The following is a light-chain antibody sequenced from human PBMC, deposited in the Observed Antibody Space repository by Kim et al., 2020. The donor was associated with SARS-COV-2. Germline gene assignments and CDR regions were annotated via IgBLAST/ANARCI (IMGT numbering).Light chain of an antibody. J-gene: IGKJ2*01. Sequence: SVPPKEKVTITCRASQSVGSSIHWYQQKPDQSPKLLIKYATQSISGVPSRFSGSGSGTDFTLTINGLEAEDAATYYCHQSSSLPDTFGQGTKLEI. CDR1: QSVGSS. CDR3: HQSSSLPDT. V-gene: IGKV6-21*02. CDR2: YAT.